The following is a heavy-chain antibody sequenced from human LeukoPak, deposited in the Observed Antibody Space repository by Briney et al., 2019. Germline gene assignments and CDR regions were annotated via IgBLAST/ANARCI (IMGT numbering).Heavy chain of an antibody. V-gene: IGHV4-30-2*01. J-gene: IGHJ5*02. CDR2: PYQSGSP. CDR1: GGSISSCGYS. CDR3: ARILQTGDIAAAGNNWFDP. D-gene: IGHD6-13*01. Sequence: SETLSLTCAVSGGSISSCGYSVSWIRQPPRKGLEWIGYPYQSGSPYYNPSLKSRVTISVDRSKNQFSLKLSSVTAADTAVYYCARILQTGDIAAAGNNWFDPWGQGTLVTVSS.